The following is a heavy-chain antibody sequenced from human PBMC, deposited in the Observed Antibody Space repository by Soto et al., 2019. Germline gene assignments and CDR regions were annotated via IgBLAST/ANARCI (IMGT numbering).Heavy chain of an antibody. CDR1: GFTFSSYA. CDR2: ISYDGSNK. Sequence: QVQLVESGGGVVQPGRSLRLSCAASGFTFSSYAMHWVRQAPGKGLEWVAVISYDGSNKYYADSVKGRFTISRDNSKNTLYRQMNSLIAEDTAVYYCARDHSSSWYDYWGQGTLVTVSS. J-gene: IGHJ4*02. CDR3: ARDHSSSWYDY. D-gene: IGHD6-13*01. V-gene: IGHV3-30-3*01.